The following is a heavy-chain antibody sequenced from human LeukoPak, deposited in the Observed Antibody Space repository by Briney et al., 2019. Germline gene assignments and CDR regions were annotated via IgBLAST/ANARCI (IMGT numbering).Heavy chain of an antibody. V-gene: IGHV3-74*01. CDR3: ARDRGYSGYDEGVDY. D-gene: IGHD5-12*01. Sequence: GGSLRLSCAASGFTFSSYWMHWVRQAPGKGLVWVSRVNTDGSTPTYADSVKGRFTISRDNAKNTLYLQMSSLRAEDTAVYYCARDRGYSGYDEGVDYWGQGTLVTVSS. J-gene: IGHJ4*02. CDR1: GFTFSSYW. CDR2: VNTDGSTP.